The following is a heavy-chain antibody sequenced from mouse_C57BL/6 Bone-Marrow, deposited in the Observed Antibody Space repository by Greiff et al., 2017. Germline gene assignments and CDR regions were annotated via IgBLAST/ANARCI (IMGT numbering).Heavy chain of an antibody. Sequence: EVKVVESGGGLVKPGGSLKLSCAASGFTFSSYAMSWVRQTPEKRLEWVATISDGGSYTYYPDNVKGRFTISRDNAKNNLYLQMSHLKSEDTAMYYCARDREAFYAMDYWGQGTSDTVSS. J-gene: IGHJ4*01. V-gene: IGHV5-4*01. CDR1: GFTFSSYA. CDR3: ARDREAFYAMDY. CDR2: ISDGGSYT. D-gene: IGHD3-1*01.